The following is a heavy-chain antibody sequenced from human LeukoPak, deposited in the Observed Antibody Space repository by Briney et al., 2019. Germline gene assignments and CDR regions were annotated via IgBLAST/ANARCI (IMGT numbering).Heavy chain of an antibody. D-gene: IGHD3-9*01. CDR3: ARDYYDILTGSNDFDY. J-gene: IGHJ4*02. V-gene: IGHV3-7*01. Sequence: GGSLRLSCAASGFTFSSYWMSWVRQAPGKGLEWVANIKQDGSEKYYVDSVKGRFTISRDNAKNSLYLEMNSLRAEDTAVYYCARDYYDILTGSNDFDYWGQGTLVTVSS. CDR2: IKQDGSEK. CDR1: GFTFSSYW.